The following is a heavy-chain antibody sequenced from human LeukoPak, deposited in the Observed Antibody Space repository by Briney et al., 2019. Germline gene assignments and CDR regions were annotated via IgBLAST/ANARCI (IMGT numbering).Heavy chain of an antibody. D-gene: IGHD5-12*01. CDR1: GGTFSRYA. Sequence: SVKVSCKASGGTFSRYAMSWVRQAPGQGLEWMGGIIPIFGTASFAQKFQGRVTITADESTGTAYMELSSLRSEDTAVYYCARASGYEGDWFDPWGQGTLVTVSS. CDR2: IIPIFGTA. J-gene: IGHJ5*02. V-gene: IGHV1-69*13. CDR3: ARASGYEGDWFDP.